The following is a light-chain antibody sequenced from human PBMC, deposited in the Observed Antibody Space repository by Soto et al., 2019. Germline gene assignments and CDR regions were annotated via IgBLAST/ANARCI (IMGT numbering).Light chain of an antibody. V-gene: IGKV1-17*01. CDR2: AAS. Sequence: DIQMTQSPSSLSVSVGDRVTITCRESQDIRNDLGWFQQRPGKAPRSXIYAASTLHSGVPSRFSGSRSGTEFTLTISSLQPEDFETYYCLQHKDYPYTFGQGTKVDIK. J-gene: IGKJ2*01. CDR1: QDIRND. CDR3: LQHKDYPYT.